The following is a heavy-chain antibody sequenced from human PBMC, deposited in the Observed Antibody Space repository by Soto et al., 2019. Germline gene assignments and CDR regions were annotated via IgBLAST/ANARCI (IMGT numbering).Heavy chain of an antibody. V-gene: IGHV3-72*01. J-gene: IGHJ4*02. CDR3: ARDLLKSVDY. CDR2: TRNKANSYTT. CDR1: GFTCIDHY. Sequence: GGPLRLSCAASGFTCIDHYMDWVRQAPGKGLEWVGRTRNKANSYTTEYAASVKGRFTISRDDSKNSLYLKMNSLKTEDTAVYYCARDLLKSVDYWGQGTLVTVSS.